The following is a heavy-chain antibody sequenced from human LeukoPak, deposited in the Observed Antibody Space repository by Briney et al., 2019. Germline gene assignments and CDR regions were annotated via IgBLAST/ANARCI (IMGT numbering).Heavy chain of an antibody. CDR1: GGSISSSGYY. CDR2: IYYSGST. V-gene: IGHV4-39*01. Sequence: SETLSLTCTVSGGSISSSGYYWGWIRQPPGKGLEWIASIYYSGSTYYNPSLKSRITISVDTSKNQLSLKLSSLTAADTAVYYCARHEYSGSYYGLSWFDPWGQGTLVTVPS. D-gene: IGHD1-26*01. J-gene: IGHJ5*02. CDR3: ARHEYSGSYYGLSWFDP.